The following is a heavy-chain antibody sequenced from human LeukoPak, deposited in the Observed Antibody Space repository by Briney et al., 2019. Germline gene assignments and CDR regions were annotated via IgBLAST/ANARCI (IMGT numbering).Heavy chain of an antibody. CDR3: ARADYGDYVDY. CDR2: INPNSGGT. V-gene: IGHV1-2*02. CDR1: GYTFTGHY. Sequence: GASVKVPCKASGYTFTGHYMHWVRQAPGQGLEWMGWINPNSGGTNYAQKFQGRVTMTRDTSISTTYMELSRLKSDDTAVYYCARADYGDYVDYWGQGTLVTVSS. D-gene: IGHD4-17*01. J-gene: IGHJ4*02.